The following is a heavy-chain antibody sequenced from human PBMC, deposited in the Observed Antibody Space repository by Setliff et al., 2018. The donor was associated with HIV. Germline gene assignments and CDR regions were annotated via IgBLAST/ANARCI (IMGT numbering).Heavy chain of an antibody. Sequence: RLSCAASGFTFSSYSMNWVCQAPGKGLEWVSFISPSGTYIHYADSLKGRFTISRDNAKNSLYLQMNSLRAEDTAVYYCARDPPWNYDSSGYPYYFDYWGQGTLVTV. CDR1: GFTFSSYS. V-gene: IGHV3-21*01. CDR2: ISPSGTYI. D-gene: IGHD3-22*01. J-gene: IGHJ4*02. CDR3: ARDPPWNYDSSGYPYYFDY.